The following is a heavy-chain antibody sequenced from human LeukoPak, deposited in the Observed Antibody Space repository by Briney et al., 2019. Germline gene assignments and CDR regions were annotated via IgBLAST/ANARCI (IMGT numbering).Heavy chain of an antibody. CDR1: GFTFSSYE. D-gene: IGHD5-24*01. J-gene: IGHJ6*03. Sequence: GSLRLSCAASGFTFSSYEMNWVRQAPGEGLEWLGRIKSKNDGAATDYAAPVRGRFTISTDDSKNTLYLQMNSLKTEDTAVYYCVSRDAYKPRYFMDVWGKGTTVTVSS. CDR3: VSRDAYKPRYFMDV. V-gene: IGHV3-15*01. CDR2: IKSKNDGAAT.